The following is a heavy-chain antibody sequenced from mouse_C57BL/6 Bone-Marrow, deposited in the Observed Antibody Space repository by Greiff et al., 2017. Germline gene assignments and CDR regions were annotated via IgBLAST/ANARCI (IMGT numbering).Heavy chain of an antibody. CDR3: ARRGIVITTVVQYYFDY. V-gene: IGHV1-9*01. CDR1: GYTFTGYW. CDR2: ILPGSGST. Sequence: VQLQESGAELMKPGASVTLSCKATGYTFTGYWIEWVKQRPGHGLEWIGEILPGSGSTNYNEKVKGKATFTADTSYNTAYMQLSSLTTEDSAIYYCARRGIVITTVVQYYFDYWGQGTTLTVSS. J-gene: IGHJ2*01. D-gene: IGHD1-1*01.